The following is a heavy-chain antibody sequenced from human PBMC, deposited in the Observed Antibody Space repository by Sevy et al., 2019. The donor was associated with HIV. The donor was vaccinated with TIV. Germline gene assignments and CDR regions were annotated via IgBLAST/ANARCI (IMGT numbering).Heavy chain of an antibody. D-gene: IGHD7-27*01. CDR2: MWVDGRNK. V-gene: IGHV3-33*01. J-gene: IGHJ3*02. CDR3: ARELGPFVGFDI. Sequence: GGSLRLTCAASGFSLSGFGMQWVRQAPGKGLEWVAVMWVDGRNKFYAESVKGRFIISRDNSKNTMYLQMNSLTAEDTAVYYCARELGPFVGFDIWVRGTKVTVSS. CDR1: GFSLSGFG.